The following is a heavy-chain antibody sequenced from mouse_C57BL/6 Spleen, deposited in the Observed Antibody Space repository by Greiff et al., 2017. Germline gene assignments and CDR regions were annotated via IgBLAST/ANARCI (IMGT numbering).Heavy chain of an antibody. Sequence: EVHLVESGGGLVKPGGSLKLSCAASGFTFSSYAMSWVRQTPEKRLEWVATISDGGSYTYYPDNVKGRFTISRDNAKNNLYLQMSHLKSEDTAMHYCARDYGNYLDYWGQGTTLTVSS. D-gene: IGHD2-1*01. CDR1: GFTFSSYA. J-gene: IGHJ2*01. CDR2: ISDGGSYT. CDR3: ARDYGNYLDY. V-gene: IGHV5-4*01.